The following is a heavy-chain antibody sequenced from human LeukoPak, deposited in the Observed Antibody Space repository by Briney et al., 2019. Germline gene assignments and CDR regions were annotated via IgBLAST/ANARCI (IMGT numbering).Heavy chain of an antibody. Sequence: GRSLRLSCAASGFTFSSYAMPWVRQAPGKGLEWVAVISYDGSNKYYADSVKGRFTISRDNSKNTLYLQMNSLRAEDTAVYYCARDPGAYDSSGYSSWGQGTLVTVSS. J-gene: IGHJ4*02. V-gene: IGHV3-30-3*01. CDR2: ISYDGSNK. D-gene: IGHD3-22*01. CDR3: ARDPGAYDSSGYSS. CDR1: GFTFSSYA.